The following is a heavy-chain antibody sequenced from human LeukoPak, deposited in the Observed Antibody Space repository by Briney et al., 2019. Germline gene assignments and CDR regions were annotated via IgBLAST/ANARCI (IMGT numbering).Heavy chain of an antibody. Sequence: SETLSLTCTVSGGSISSGGYYWSWIRQPPGKGLEWIGYIYHSGSTYYNPSLKSRVTISVDRSKNQFSLKLSSVTAADTAVYYCARAPAPDYGGNSNWFDPWGQGTLVTVSS. V-gene: IGHV4-30-2*01. CDR2: IYHSGST. D-gene: IGHD4-23*01. J-gene: IGHJ5*02. CDR1: GGSISSGGYY. CDR3: ARAPAPDYGGNSNWFDP.